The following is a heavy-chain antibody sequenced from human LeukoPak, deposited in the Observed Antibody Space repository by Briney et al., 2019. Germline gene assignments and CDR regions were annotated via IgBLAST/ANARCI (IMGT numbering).Heavy chain of an antibody. CDR1: GFTFSSYS. CDR2: FSGTGEIT. V-gene: IGHV3-23*01. CDR3: AKEEVVTPSFDY. Sequence: GGSLRLSCAASGFTFSSYSMSWVRQAPGKGLEWVSTFSGTGEITYYADSVKGRFTISRDNSKNTLYLQMNSLRAEDTAVYYCAKEEVVTPSFDYWGQGTLVTVSS. J-gene: IGHJ4*02. D-gene: IGHD4-23*01.